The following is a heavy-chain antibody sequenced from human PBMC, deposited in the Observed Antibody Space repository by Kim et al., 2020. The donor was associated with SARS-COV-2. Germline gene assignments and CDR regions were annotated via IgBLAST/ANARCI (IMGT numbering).Heavy chain of an antibody. D-gene: IGHD2-15*01. V-gene: IGHV3-30*18. J-gene: IGHJ6*01. Sequence: GGSLRLSCAASGFTFSSYGMHWVRQAPGKGLEWVAVISYDGSNKYYADSVKGRFTISRDNSKNTLYLQMNSLRAEDTAVYYCAKDREGYCSGGSCPYYY. CDR3: AKDREGYCSGGSCPYYY. CDR1: GFTFSSYG. CDR2: ISYDGSNK.